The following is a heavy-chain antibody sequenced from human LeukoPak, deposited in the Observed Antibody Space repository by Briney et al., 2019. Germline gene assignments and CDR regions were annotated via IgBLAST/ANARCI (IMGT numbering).Heavy chain of an antibody. Sequence: GGSLRLSCAASGFTFRSYAMSWVRQAPGKGLEWDSTISTGSAITYYADSVKGRFTISRDSSKNTLYLQMKSLRAEDTALYYCVKGRDHGYSNAYGVSDYWGQGTLVTVSS. CDR1: GFTFRSYA. CDR3: VKGRDHGYSNAYGVSDY. CDR2: ISTGSAIT. V-gene: IGHV3-23*01. D-gene: IGHD5-18*01. J-gene: IGHJ4*02.